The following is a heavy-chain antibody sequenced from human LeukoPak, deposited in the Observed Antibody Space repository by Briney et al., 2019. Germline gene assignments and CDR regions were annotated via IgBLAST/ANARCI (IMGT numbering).Heavy chain of an antibody. J-gene: IGHJ4*02. V-gene: IGHV4-39*01. D-gene: IGHD3-22*01. CDR3: ARTSYSDSSAYPPGY. CDR1: GGSISSSSYY. CDR2: IYYSGST. Sequence: SETLSLTCTVSGGSISSSSYYWGWIRQPPGKGLEWIGSIYYSGSTSYNPSLKSRVTISVDTSKNQFSLKLSSVTAADTAVYYCARTSYSDSSAYPPGYWGQGTLVTVSS.